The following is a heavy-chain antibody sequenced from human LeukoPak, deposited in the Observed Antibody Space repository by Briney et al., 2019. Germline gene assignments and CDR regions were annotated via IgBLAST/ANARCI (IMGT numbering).Heavy chain of an antibody. D-gene: IGHD3-3*01. CDR2: ISAYNGNT. CDR1: GYTFTNYG. V-gene: IGHV1-18*01. CDR3: ASALSDDFWSGYQDY. Sequence: GASVKVSFIASGYTFTNYGISWVRQAPGQGLEWMGWISAYNGNTNYAQKLQGRVTMTTDTSTSTAYMELRSLRSDDTAVYYCASALSDDFWSGYQDYWGQGALVTVSS. J-gene: IGHJ4*02.